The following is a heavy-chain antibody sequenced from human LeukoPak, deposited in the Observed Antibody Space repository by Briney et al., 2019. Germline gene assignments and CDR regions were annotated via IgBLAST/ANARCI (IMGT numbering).Heavy chain of an antibody. V-gene: IGHV1-18*01. CDR2: ISAYNGNT. CDR1: GYTFTSYG. J-gene: IGHJ6*03. Sequence: GASVKVSCKASGYTFTSYGISWVRQAPGQGLEWIGWISAYNGNTNYAQKLQGRVTMTTDTSTSTAYMELRSLRSDDRAVYYCARVVGSGSYYYYYYMDVWGKGTTVTVSS. D-gene: IGHD3-10*01. CDR3: ARVVGSGSYYYYYYMDV.